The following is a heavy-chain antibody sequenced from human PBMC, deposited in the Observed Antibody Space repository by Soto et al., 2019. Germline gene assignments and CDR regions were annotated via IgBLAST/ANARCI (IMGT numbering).Heavy chain of an antibody. J-gene: IGHJ4*02. Sequence: EVQLVESGGGLVKPGGSLRLSCAASGFTFSNAWMSWVRQAPGKGLEWVGRIKSKTDGGTTDYAAPVKGRFTISRDDSKNTLYLLMNSLKTEDTAVYYCTTDLGGADFDYWGQGTLVTVSS. CDR2: IKSKTDGGTT. V-gene: IGHV3-15*01. D-gene: IGHD3-10*01. CDR3: TTDLGGADFDY. CDR1: GFTFSNAW.